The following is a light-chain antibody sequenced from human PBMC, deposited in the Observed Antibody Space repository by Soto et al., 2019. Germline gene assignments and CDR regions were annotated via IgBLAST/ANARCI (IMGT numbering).Light chain of an antibody. CDR1: QSVSSY. Sequence: EIVLPQTPANLSLSPGERATLSCRASQSVSSYLTWYQQKPGQAPSLLIYAASNRATGIPARFSGSGSGTDFTLTISSLEPEDSAVYYCQQRSDWPITSGGGTMVDI. V-gene: IGKV3-11*01. CDR2: AAS. J-gene: IGKJ4*01. CDR3: QQRSDWPIT.